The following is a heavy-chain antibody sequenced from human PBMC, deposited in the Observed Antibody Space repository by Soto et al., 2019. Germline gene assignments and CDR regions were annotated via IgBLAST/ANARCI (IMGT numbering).Heavy chain of an antibody. CDR1: GYTFTSYG. CDR2: ISAYNGNT. Sequence: GASVKVSCKASGYTFTSYGISWVRQAPGQGLEWMGWISAYNGNTNYAQKLQGRVTMTTDTSTSTAYMELRSLRFDDTAVYYCVTLPLDYYYMDVWGKGTTVTVSS. CDR3: VTLPLDYYYMDV. V-gene: IGHV1-18*01. J-gene: IGHJ6*03.